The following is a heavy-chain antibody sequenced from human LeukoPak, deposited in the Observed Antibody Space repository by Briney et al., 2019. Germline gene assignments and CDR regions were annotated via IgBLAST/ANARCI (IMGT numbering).Heavy chain of an antibody. D-gene: IGHD2-15*01. CDR2: ISYDGSNK. CDR1: GFTFSSYA. V-gene: IGHV3-30*04. J-gene: IGHJ4*02. CDR3: ARESGSCY. Sequence: GGSLRLSCAASGFTFSSYAMHWVRRAPGKGLEWVAVISYDGSNKYYADSVKGRFTISRDNSKNTLYLQMNSLRAEDTAVYYCARESGSCYWGQGTLVTVSS.